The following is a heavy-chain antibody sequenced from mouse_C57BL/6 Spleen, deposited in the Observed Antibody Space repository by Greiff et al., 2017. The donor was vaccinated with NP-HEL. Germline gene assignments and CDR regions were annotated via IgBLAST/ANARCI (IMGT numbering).Heavy chain of an antibody. CDR1: GYAFSSSW. CDR2: IYPGDGDT. J-gene: IGHJ3*01. V-gene: IGHV1-82*01. D-gene: IGHD1-1*01. Sequence: VQLQQSGPELVKPGASVKISCKASGYAFSSSWMNWVKQRPGKGLEWIGRIYPGDGDTNYNGKFKGKATLTADKSSSTAYMQLSSLTSEDSAVYFCVRYGYYGSSYGWFAYWGQGTLVTVSA. CDR3: VRYGYYGSSYGWFAY.